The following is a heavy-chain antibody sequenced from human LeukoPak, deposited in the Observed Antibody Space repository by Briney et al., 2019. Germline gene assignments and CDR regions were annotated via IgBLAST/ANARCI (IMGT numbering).Heavy chain of an antibody. J-gene: IGHJ4*02. CDR1: GFTFSSYA. Sequence: GGSLRLSCAASGFTFSSYAMSWVRQAPGKGPEWVSVISGSAGSTYYADSVKGRFTISRDNSKNTLYLQMNSLRAEDTAVYYCTKDPTSGSYYVGDYWGRGTLVTVSS. V-gene: IGHV3-23*01. CDR3: TKDPTSGSYYVGDY. D-gene: IGHD1-26*01. CDR2: ISGSAGST.